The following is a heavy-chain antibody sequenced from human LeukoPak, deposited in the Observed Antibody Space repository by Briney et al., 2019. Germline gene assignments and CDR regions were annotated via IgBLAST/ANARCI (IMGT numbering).Heavy chain of an antibody. D-gene: IGHD1-26*01. Sequence: ASVKVSCKASGYTFTSYYMHWVRQAPGQGLEWMGIINPSGGSTSYAQKFQGRVTITRNTSISTAYMELSSLRSEDTAVYYCARGYRWELVGYHYYYMDLWGKGTTVTVSS. V-gene: IGHV1-46*01. CDR2: INPSGGST. J-gene: IGHJ6*03. CDR3: ARGYRWELVGYHYYYMDL. CDR1: GYTFTSYY.